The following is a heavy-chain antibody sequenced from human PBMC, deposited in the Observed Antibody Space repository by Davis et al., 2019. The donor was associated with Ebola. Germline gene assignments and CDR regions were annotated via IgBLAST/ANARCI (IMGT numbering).Heavy chain of an antibody. CDR1: GYTFTTYA. J-gene: IGHJ5*02. Sequence: AASVKACKASGYTFTTYAIHWVRQAPGQRLEWMGWINSGNGNTRYSQNFQGRVTITRDTSASTAYMELSSLRSEDTAVYYCARDRGIAARLHWFDPWGQGTLVSVSS. CDR3: ARDRGIAARLHWFDP. D-gene: IGHD6-6*01. V-gene: IGHV1-3*01. CDR2: INSGNGNT.